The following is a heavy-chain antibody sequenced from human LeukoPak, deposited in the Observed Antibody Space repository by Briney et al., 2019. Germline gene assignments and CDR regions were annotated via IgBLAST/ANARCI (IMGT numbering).Heavy chain of an antibody. D-gene: IGHD1-7*01. CDR2: MNPNSGNT. CDR3: AREHNWDYVGDRRFDP. Sequence: ASVKVSCKASGYTFTSCDINWVRQATGHGLEWMGWMNPNSGNTGYAQKFQGRVTMTRNTSISTAYMELSSPTSEDTAVYYCAREHNWDYVGDRRFDPWGQGTLVTVSS. J-gene: IGHJ5*02. V-gene: IGHV1-8*01. CDR1: GYTFTSCD.